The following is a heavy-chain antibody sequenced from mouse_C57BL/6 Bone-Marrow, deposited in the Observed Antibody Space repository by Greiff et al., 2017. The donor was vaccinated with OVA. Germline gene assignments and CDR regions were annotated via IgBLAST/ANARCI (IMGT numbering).Heavy chain of an antibody. CDR2: INPNNGGT. Sequence: EVQGVESGPELVKPGASVKISCKASGYKFTDYYMNWVKQSHGKSLEWIGDINPNNGGTSYNQKFKGKATLTVDKSSSTAYMELRSLTSEDSAVYYCARPYFDVWGTGTTVTVSS. J-gene: IGHJ1*03. CDR3: ARPYFDV. CDR1: GYKFTDYY. V-gene: IGHV1-26*01.